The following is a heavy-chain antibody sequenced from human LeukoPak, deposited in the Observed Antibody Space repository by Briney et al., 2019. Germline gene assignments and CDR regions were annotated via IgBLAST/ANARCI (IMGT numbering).Heavy chain of an antibody. V-gene: IGHV4-39*07. Sequence: SETLSLTCTVSGGSISSSSYYWGWIRQPPGKGLEWIGSIYYSGSTYYNPSLKSRVTISVDTSKNQFSLKLSSVTAADTAVYYCAGSSSSIDYFDYWGQGTLVTVSS. CDR1: GGSISSSSYY. CDR3: AGSSSSIDYFDY. CDR2: IYYSGST. J-gene: IGHJ4*02. D-gene: IGHD6-6*01.